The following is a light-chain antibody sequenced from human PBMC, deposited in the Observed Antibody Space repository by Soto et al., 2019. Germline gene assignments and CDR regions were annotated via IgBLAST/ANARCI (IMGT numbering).Light chain of an antibody. CDR3: SSFASSHTFV. J-gene: IGLJ1*01. CDR2: EVS. Sequence: QSVLTQPASVSGSPGQSITISCTGTSNDIGGYEFVSWYQQHPGNAPKLMISEVSNRPSGVSSRFSGSKSGNTASLAISGLQADDEADYYCSSFASSHTFVFGTGTKVTVL. CDR1: SNDIGGYEF. V-gene: IGLV2-14*01.